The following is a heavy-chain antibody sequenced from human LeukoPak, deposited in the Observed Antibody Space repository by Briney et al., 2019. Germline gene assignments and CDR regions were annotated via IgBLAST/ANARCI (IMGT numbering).Heavy chain of an antibody. CDR2: IYYSGST. J-gene: IGHJ4*02. CDR3: AREVAAGYFDY. CDR1: GGSISSGDYY. D-gene: IGHD2-15*01. Sequence: SETLSLTCTVSGGSISSGDYYWRWIRQPPGTGLEWIGYIYYSGSTYYNPSLKSRVTISVDTSKNQFSLKLSSVTAADTAVYYCAREVAAGYFDYWGQGTLVTVSS. V-gene: IGHV4-30-4*01.